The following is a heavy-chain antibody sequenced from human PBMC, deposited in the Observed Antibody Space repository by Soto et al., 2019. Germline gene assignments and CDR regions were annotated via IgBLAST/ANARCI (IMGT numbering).Heavy chain of an antibody. J-gene: IGHJ6*02. D-gene: IGHD5-12*01. CDR1: GGSISSGGYY. CDR3: ARDVGGVATKLDPYYYYGMDV. Sequence: SETLYLTFTVSGGSISSGGYYWSWIRQHPGKGLEWIGYIYYSGSTYYNPSLKSRVTISVDTSKNQFSLKLSSVTAADTAVYYCARDVGGVATKLDPYYYYGMDVWGQGTTVTVS. CDR2: IYYSGST. V-gene: IGHV4-31*03.